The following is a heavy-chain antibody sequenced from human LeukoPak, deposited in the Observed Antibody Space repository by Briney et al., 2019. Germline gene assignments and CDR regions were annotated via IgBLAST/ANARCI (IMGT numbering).Heavy chain of an antibody. CDR1: GYTFTGYY. Sequence: GASVKVSCKASGYTFTGYYMHWVRHAPGQGLEWMGWINPDSGGTNYAQKFQGRVTMTRDTSISTAYMELSRLRSDDTAVYYCAREPRVGFSRSFGYWGQGTLVTVSS. CDR2: INPDSGGT. V-gene: IGHV1-2*02. J-gene: IGHJ4*02. CDR3: AREPRVGFSRSFGY. D-gene: IGHD2-2*01.